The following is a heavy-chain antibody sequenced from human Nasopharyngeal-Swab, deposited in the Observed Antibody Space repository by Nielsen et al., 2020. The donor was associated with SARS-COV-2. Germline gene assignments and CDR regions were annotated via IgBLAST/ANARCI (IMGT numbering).Heavy chain of an antibody. J-gene: IGHJ5*02. CDR2: IHYTGST. D-gene: IGHD2-15*01. CDR3: ARWTLGYCTAGNCLNWFDP. V-gene: IGHV4-39*07. CDR1: GGSIISNDHY. Sequence: SETLSLTCTVSGGSIISNDHYWAWIRQPPGKGLDWLGTIHYTGSTFYNPSLESRVTISLDTSRNQFSLKLRSVTAADTAVYYCARWTLGYCTAGNCLNWFDPWGQGALLTVSS.